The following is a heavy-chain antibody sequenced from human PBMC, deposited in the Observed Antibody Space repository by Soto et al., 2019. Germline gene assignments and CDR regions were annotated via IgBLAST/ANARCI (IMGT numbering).Heavy chain of an antibody. J-gene: IGHJ2*01. CDR3: ALGWYFDI. CDR1: GFTFRNFA. Sequence: EVHLLESGGGLVQPGGSLRLSCAASGFTFRNFAMSWALQAPGKGLEWGSGVSGSGANTYYADSVKGRLTISRDDSRNTLYLQMNSLTAEDTAVYYCALGWYFDIWGRGTLVTVSS. D-gene: IGHD7-27*01. CDR2: VSGSGANT. V-gene: IGHV3-23*01.